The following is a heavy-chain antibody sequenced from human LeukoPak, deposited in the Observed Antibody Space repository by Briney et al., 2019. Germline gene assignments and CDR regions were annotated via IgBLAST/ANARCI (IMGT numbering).Heavy chain of an antibody. D-gene: IGHD2-2*01. V-gene: IGHV4-39*01. Sequence: SETLSLTCTVSGGSISSSSYYWGWLRQRPGKGLEWIGSIYYSGSTYYNPSLKSRVTISVDTSKNQFSLKLSSVTAADTAVYYCARQLGYCSSTSCYADKVDYWGQGTLVTVSS. J-gene: IGHJ4*02. CDR1: GGSISSSSYY. CDR2: IYYSGST. CDR3: ARQLGYCSSTSCYADKVDY.